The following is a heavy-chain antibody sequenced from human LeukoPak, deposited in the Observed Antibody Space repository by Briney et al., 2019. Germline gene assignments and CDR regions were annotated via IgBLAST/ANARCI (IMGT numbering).Heavy chain of an antibody. Sequence: GGSLRLSCTASGFTFGDYAMSWVRQAPGKGLEWVGFIRSKAYGGTTEYAASVKGRFTISRDDSKSIAYLQMNSLKTEDTAVYYCTRDCSSTSCHPYFDYWGQGTLVTVSS. J-gene: IGHJ4*02. D-gene: IGHD2-2*01. CDR1: GFTFGDYA. CDR3: TRDCSSTSCHPYFDY. CDR2: IRSKAYGGTT. V-gene: IGHV3-49*04.